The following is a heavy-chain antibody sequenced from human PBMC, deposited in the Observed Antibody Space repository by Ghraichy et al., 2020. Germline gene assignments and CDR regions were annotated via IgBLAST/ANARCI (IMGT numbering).Heavy chain of an antibody. CDR3: ARDRSKQMATVTGMGFDP. V-gene: IGHV4-59*01. J-gene: IGHJ5*02. Sequence: SETLSLTCTVSGASLYSNYWSWVRQPPGKGLEWIGYIYDSGSTNYNPSLESRLTMSIDTSKSQFSLKLTSVTAADTAVYYCARDRSKQMATVTGMGFDPWGQGILVTVSS. D-gene: IGHD4-17*01. CDR1: GASLYSNY. CDR2: IYDSGST.